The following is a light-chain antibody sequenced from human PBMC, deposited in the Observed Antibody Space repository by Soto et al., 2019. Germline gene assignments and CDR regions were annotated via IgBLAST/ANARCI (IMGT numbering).Light chain of an antibody. Sequence: EIVLTQSPGTLSLFPGERATLSCRASQSVSSSYLAWYQQKPGQAPRLLIYGASSRATGIPDRFSGSGSGTDFTLTISRLEPEDFAEYYCQQYGSSPRTFGQGTKVDIK. CDR3: QQYGSSPRT. CDR2: GAS. CDR1: QSVSSSY. V-gene: IGKV3-20*01. J-gene: IGKJ1*01.